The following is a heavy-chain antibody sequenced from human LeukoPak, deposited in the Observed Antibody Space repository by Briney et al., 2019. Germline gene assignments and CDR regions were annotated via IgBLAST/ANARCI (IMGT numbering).Heavy chain of an antibody. D-gene: IGHD5-12*01. Sequence: GRSLRLSCAASGFTFSSYAMHWVRQAPGKGLEWVAVISYDGSNKYYADSVEGRFTISKDNSKNTLYLQMNSLRAEDTAVYYCAKDPGYSGYDGFFDSWGQGTLVTVSS. CDR2: ISYDGSNK. CDR1: GFTFSSYA. J-gene: IGHJ4*02. CDR3: AKDPGYSGYDGFFDS. V-gene: IGHV3-30*04.